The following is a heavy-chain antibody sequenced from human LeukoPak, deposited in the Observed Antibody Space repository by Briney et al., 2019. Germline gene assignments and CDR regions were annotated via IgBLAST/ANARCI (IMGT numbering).Heavy chain of an antibody. V-gene: IGHV1-18*01. J-gene: IGHJ4*02. CDR1: GYTFTSYG. CDR3: ARDLSRSYPGQADY. CDR2: ISAYNGNT. D-gene: IGHD1-26*01. Sequence: VASVKVSCKASGYTFTSYGISWVRQAPGQGLEWMGWISAYNGNTNYAQKLQGRVTMTTDTSTSTAYMELRSLRSDDTAVYYCARDLSRSYPGQADYWGQGTLVTVSS.